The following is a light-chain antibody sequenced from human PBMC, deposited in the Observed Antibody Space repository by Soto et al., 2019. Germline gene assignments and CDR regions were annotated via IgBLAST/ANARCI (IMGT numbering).Light chain of an antibody. Sequence: DIQMTQSPSSLSASVGDRVTITCRASQTISSYLNWYQHKPGKAPKLLIDAASSLQSGVPSRFSGSGSGTDFTLTISSLQPEDFATYYFQQSFITPWTFGQGTKVEIK. CDR3: QQSFITPWT. J-gene: IGKJ1*01. CDR2: AAS. V-gene: IGKV1-39*01. CDR1: QTISSY.